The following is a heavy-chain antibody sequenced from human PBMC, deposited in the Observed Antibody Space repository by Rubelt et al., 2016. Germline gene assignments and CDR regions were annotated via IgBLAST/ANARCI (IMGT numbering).Heavy chain of an antibody. CDR1: GVSLTRSNW. D-gene: IGHD3-3*02. CDR3: CSMFDS. J-gene: IGHJ4*02. V-gene: IGHV4-4*02. Sequence: QLQLQESGPGLVKPSETLSLTCTVSGVSLTRSNWWTWVRQPPGKGLEWMGELYHSGSTNYNPSLKNRVIIAVDKSKNQFSLTLNSVTAADTAVYYCCSMFDSWGQGTLVTISS. CDR2: LYHSGST.